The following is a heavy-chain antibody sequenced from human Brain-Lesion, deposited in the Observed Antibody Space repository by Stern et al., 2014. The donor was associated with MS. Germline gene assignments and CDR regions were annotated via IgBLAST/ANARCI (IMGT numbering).Heavy chain of an antibody. J-gene: IGHJ4*02. V-gene: IGHV3-74*02. CDR1: GFNLSSYW. Sequence: VQLVESGGGLVQPGGSLRLSCAASGFNLSSYWMHWVRQFPEKGLFWVSQINRDGSDTSYADSVKGRFSISRDNIRNMLYLRMTSLRAEDTAVYYCARGVGDYWGQGARVTVSS. D-gene: IGHD3-16*01. CDR3: ARGVGDY. CDR2: INRDGSDT.